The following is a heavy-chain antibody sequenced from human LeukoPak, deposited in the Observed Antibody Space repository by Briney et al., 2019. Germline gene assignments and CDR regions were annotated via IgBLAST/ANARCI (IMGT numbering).Heavy chain of an antibody. CDR2: ISSSSSYI. J-gene: IGHJ4*02. CDR1: GFTFDDYA. CDR3: FRFDYYDSSGKDY. Sequence: GSLGLSCAASGFTFDDYAMHWVRQAPGKGLEWVSSISSSSSYIYYADSVKGRFTISRDNAKNSLYLQMNSLRAEDTAVYYCFRFDYYDSSGKDYWGQGTLVTVSS. D-gene: IGHD3-22*01. V-gene: IGHV3-21*01.